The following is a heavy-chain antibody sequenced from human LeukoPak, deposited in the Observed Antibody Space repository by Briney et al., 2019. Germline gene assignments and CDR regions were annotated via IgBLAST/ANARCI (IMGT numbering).Heavy chain of an antibody. J-gene: IGHJ4*02. D-gene: IGHD3-9*01. CDR3: AFPLVLRYFDWLSPLDY. CDR1: GFTFSYYS. CDR2: IRYDGSNK. V-gene: IGHV3-30*02. Sequence: GGSLRLSCAASGFTFSYYSMNWVREGLGRGLEWVAFIRYDGSNKYYADSLKGRFTISRDNSKNTLYLQLNSLRAEDTAVYYCAFPLVLRYFDWLSPLDYWGQGTLVTVSS.